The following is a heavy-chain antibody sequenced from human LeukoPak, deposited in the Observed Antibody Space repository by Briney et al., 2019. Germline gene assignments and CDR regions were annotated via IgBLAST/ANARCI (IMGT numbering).Heavy chain of an antibody. CDR3: ARGWDSSGYYYVNAFDI. D-gene: IGHD3-22*01. Sequence: PSETLSLTCTVSGGSISSGDYYWSWIRQPPGKGLEWIGYIYYSGSIYYNPSLKSRVTISVDTSKNQFSLKLSSVTAADTAVYYCARGWDSSGYYYVNAFDIWGQGTMVTVSS. CDR1: GGSISSGDYY. J-gene: IGHJ3*02. CDR2: IYYSGSI. V-gene: IGHV4-30-4*01.